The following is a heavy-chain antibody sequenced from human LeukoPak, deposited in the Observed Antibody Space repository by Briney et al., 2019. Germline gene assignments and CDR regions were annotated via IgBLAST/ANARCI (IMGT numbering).Heavy chain of an antibody. CDR1: GGSISSGGYS. CDR2: IYHSGST. J-gene: IGHJ5*02. Sequence: PSQTLSLTCAVSGGSISSGGYSWSWIRQPPGKGLEWIGYIYHSGSTYYNPSLKSRVTISVDRSKNQFSLKLSSVTAADTAVYYCARYCSGGSCYSNWFDPWGQGTLVTVSS. D-gene: IGHD2-15*01. CDR3: ARYCSGGSCYSNWFDP. V-gene: IGHV4-30-2*01.